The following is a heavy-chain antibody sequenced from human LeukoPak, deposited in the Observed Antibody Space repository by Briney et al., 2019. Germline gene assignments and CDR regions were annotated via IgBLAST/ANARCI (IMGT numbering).Heavy chain of an antibody. CDR3: ARVGMTAFDY. Sequence: SETLSLTCTVSGGSISSYYWSWIRQPPGKGLEWIGYIYYSGSTNYNPSLKSRVTISVDTSKNQFSLKPSSVTAADTAVYYCARVGMTAFDYWGQGTLVTVSS. CDR1: GGSISSYY. J-gene: IGHJ4*02. V-gene: IGHV4-59*01. D-gene: IGHD1-26*01. CDR2: IYYSGST.